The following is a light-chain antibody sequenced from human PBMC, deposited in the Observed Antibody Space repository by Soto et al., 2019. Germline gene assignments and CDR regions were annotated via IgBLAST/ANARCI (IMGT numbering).Light chain of an antibody. Sequence: QSALTQPPSASGSPGQSVTISCAGTYSDIGDYNYVSWYQQHPDKVPKLIIYEVTKRPSGVPDRFSGSKSGYTASLTVSDLQPADEAVYYCSSYYGTNSNVIFGGGTKVTVL. J-gene: IGLJ2*01. CDR2: EVT. V-gene: IGLV2-8*01. CDR3: SSYYGTNSNVI. CDR1: YSDIGDYNY.